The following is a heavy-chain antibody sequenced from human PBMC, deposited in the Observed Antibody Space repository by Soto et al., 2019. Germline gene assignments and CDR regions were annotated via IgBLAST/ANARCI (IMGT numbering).Heavy chain of an antibody. V-gene: IGHV3-30*18. D-gene: IGHD3-3*01. CDR2: ISYDGSNK. CDR1: GFTFSSYG. J-gene: IGHJ6*02. Sequence: GGSLRLSCAASGFTFSSYGMHWVRQAPGKGLEWVAVISYDGSNKYYADSVKGRFTISRDNSKNTLYLQMNSLRAEDTAVYYCAKGAVGLRFWTYGMDVWGQETTVTAP. CDR3: AKGAVGLRFWTYGMDV.